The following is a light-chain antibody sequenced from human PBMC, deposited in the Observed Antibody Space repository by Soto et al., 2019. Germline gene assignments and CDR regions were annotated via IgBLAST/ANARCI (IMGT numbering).Light chain of an antibody. Sequence: GMSLSAATLSVSQGERATLSCRASQSVSSNFAWYQQKPGQAPRLLIYDASTRATGIPDRFSGSGSGTDFTLTIGLLEPEDCAGYWCELYVILPSSFGQGA. CDR2: DAS. V-gene: IGKV3-15*01. CDR3: ELYVILPSS. CDR1: QSVSSN. J-gene: IGKJ1*01.